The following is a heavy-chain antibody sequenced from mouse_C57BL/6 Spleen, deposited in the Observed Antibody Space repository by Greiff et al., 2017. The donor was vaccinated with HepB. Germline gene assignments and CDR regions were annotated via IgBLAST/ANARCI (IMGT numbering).Heavy chain of an antibody. Sequence: EVQLVESGEGLVKPGGSLKLSCAASGFTFSSYAMSWVRQTPEKRLEWVAYISSGGDYIYYADTVKGRFTISIDNARNTLYLQMSSLKSEDTAMYYCTRGPFYYGSSYLAYWGQGTLVTVSA. CDR3: TRGPFYYGSSYLAY. CDR2: ISSGGDYI. CDR1: GFTFSSYA. D-gene: IGHD1-1*01. V-gene: IGHV5-9-1*02. J-gene: IGHJ3*01.